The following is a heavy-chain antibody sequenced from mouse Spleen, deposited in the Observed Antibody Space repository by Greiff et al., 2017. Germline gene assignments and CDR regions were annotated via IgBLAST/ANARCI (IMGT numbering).Heavy chain of an antibody. J-gene: IGHJ4*01. Sequence: EVKLVESGGGLVKLGGSLKLSCAASGFTFSSYYMSWVRQTPEKRLEWVAYISNGGGSTYYPDTVKGRFTISRDNAKNTLYLQMSRLKSEDTAMYYCARDGLRLHPYYAMDYWGQGTSVTVSS. CDR2: ISNGGGST. V-gene: IGHV5-12*01. CDR3: ARDGLRLHPYYAMDY. D-gene: IGHD1-2*01. CDR1: GFTFSSYY.